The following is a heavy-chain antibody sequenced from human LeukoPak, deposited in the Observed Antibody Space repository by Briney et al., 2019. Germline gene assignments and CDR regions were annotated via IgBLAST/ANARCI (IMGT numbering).Heavy chain of an antibody. D-gene: IGHD4/OR15-4a*01. V-gene: IGHV3-53*01. Sequence: GSLRLSCAASGFTFSSYWMSWVRQAPGKGLEWVSFIYSDNTHYSDSVKGRFTISRDNSKNTLYLQMNSLRAKDTAVYYCARRAGAYSHPYDYWGQGTLVTVSS. J-gene: IGHJ4*02. CDR3: ARRAGAYSHPYDY. CDR1: GFTFSSYW. CDR2: IYSDNT.